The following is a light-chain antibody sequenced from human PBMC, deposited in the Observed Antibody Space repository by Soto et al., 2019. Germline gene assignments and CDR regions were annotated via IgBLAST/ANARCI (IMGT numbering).Light chain of an antibody. J-gene: IGKJ4*01. CDR3: QQYYNWPLT. CDR2: GTS. Sequence: EIMMTQSPATLSVSPGERATLSCRASQRVSSDLAWYQQKPGQAPRLIIYGTSTRATGIPARFSGSGSGTEFPLTISSLQSEDFAVYYCQQYYNWPLTFGGGTKVEIE. CDR1: QRVSSD. V-gene: IGKV3D-15*01.